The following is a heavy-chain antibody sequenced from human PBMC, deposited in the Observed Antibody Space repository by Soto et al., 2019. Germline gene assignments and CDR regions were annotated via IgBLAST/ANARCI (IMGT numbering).Heavy chain of an antibody. CDR1: GYTFTVYY. V-gene: IGHV1-2*02. Sequence: ASVKVSCKASGYTFTVYYMHWVRQAPVQWLDWMGCINPNSGGTNYAQKFQGRVTMTRDTSISTAYMELSRLRSDDTAVYYCARDLGGASSNLVLYCDYWGQGTLVTVSS. D-gene: IGHD2-21*01. CDR2: INPNSGGT. J-gene: IGHJ4*02. CDR3: ARDLGGASSNLVLYCDY.